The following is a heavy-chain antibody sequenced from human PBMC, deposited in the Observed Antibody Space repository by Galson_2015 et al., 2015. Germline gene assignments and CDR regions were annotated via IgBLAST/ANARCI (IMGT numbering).Heavy chain of an antibody. V-gene: IGHV3-11*04. J-gene: IGHJ3*02. CDR3: ARERLDAFDI. CDR2: ISSSGSTM. CDR1: GFTFSDYY. Sequence: SLRLSCAASGFTFSDYYMSWLRQAPGKGLEWVSYISSSGSTMYYADSVKGRFTISRDNAKNSLYLQMNSLRAEDTAVYYCARERLDAFDIWGQGTMVTVSS.